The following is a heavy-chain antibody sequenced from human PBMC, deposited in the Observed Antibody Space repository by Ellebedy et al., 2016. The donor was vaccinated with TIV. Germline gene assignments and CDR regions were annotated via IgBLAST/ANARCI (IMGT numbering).Heavy chain of an antibody. V-gene: IGHV3-11*01. CDR3: ARGGDYDILTGYYYYGMDV. J-gene: IGHJ6*02. D-gene: IGHD3-9*01. CDR2: ISSSGSTI. Sequence: PGGSLRLSCAASGFTFSDYYMSWIRQAPGKGLEWVSYISSSGSTIYCADSVKGRFTISRDNAKNSLYLQMNSLRAEDTAVYYCARGGDYDILTGYYYYGMDVWGQGTTVTVSS. CDR1: GFTFSDYY.